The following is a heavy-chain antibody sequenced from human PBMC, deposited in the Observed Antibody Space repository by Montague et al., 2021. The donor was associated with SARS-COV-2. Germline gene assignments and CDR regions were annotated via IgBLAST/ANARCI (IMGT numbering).Heavy chain of an antibody. CDR3: ARYGDYGSWFDP. Sequence: PALVKPTQTLTLTCTFSGFSLNTSGEGVGWVRQPPGKALEWLALIYWDDDKRYSPSLKSRSTISKDTTKNEVVLTVANMDPVDTATYYCARYGDYGSWFDPWGRGTLDTVSS. CDR2: IYWDDDK. CDR1: GFSLNTSGEG. D-gene: IGHD4-17*01. V-gene: IGHV2-5*02. J-gene: IGHJ5*02.